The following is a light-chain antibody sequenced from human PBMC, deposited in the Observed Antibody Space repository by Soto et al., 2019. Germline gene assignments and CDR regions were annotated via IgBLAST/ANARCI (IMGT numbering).Light chain of an antibody. J-gene: IGKJ1*01. CDR2: GAS. CDR1: QSFTSNY. V-gene: IGKV3-20*01. Sequence: GALSWKTEERAILSCGASQSFTSNYLAWYQQKPGQAPRLLIYGASTRATGIPDRFSGSGSGTDFTLTICRLEPEDFAVYYCHQYGISLRPFGQ. CDR3: HQYGISLRP.